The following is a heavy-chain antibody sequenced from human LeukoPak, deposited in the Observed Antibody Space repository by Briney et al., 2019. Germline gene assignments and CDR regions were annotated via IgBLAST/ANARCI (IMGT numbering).Heavy chain of an antibody. CDR2: IIHSGRA. CDR3: ARQRVGATLDY. CDR1: GGSFSGHY. J-gene: IGHJ4*02. V-gene: IGHV4-34*12. Sequence: SETLSLTCAVNGGSFSGHYWTWIRQSPGKGLAWIREIIHSGRANYSPSLRSRLTLSVDPSMNHFSLRLSSVTAADTAVYYCARQRVGATLDYWGQGALVTVSS. D-gene: IGHD1-26*01.